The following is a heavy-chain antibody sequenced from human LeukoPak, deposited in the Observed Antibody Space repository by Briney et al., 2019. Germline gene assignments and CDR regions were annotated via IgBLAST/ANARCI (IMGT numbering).Heavy chain of an antibody. Sequence: PSETLSLTCSVSGGFNTQYYWSWIRQPPGKGLEWIGYFYHSGSTNYNPSLKSRVTISVDTSKNHFSLKLSSVTAADTAVYYCARGQWLPVFDFWGQGTLVTVSS. CDR3: ARGQWLPVFDF. CDR1: GGFNTQYY. CDR2: FYHSGST. V-gene: IGHV4-59*01. D-gene: IGHD3-22*01. J-gene: IGHJ4*02.